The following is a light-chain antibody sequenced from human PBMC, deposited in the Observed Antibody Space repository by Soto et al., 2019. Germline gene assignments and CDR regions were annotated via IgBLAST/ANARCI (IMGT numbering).Light chain of an antibody. V-gene: IGLV2-23*02. J-gene: IGLJ1*01. CDR2: EVT. Sequence: QSVLTQPASLSGSPGQSIPISCTRTSNDVGSYNFVSWYQQNPGKAPKVILYEVTKRPSGVSNRFSGSKSGNTASLTISGLQADDEADYYCCSDAGSSTYVFGSGTKVTVL. CDR1: SNDVGSYNF. CDR3: CSDAGSSTYV.